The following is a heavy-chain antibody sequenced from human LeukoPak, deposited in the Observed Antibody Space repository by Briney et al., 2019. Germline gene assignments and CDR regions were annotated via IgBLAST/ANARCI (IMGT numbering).Heavy chain of an antibody. CDR1: GFTFSSYG. CDR2: ISYDGSNK. V-gene: IGHV3-30*03. CDR3: ARGLPNYYGMDV. J-gene: IGHJ6*02. Sequence: GGSLRLSCAASGFTFSSYGMHWVRQAPGKGLEWVAVISYDGSNKYYADSVKGRFTISRDNSKNTLYLQMNSLRAEDTAVYYCARGLPNYYGMDVWGQGTTVTVSS.